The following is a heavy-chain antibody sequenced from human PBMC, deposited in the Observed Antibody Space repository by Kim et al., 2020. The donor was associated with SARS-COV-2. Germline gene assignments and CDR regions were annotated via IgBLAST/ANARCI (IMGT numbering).Heavy chain of an antibody. CDR2: ISYDGSNA. V-gene: IGHV3-33*05. CDR3: ARERTMVRGVLITQLAY. CDR1: GFTFSSYG. Sequence: GGSLRLSCAASGFTFSSYGMHWVRQPPGKGLEWVALISYDGSNANSADSVKGRFTISRDNSKNTLYLQMNSLRAEDTAVYYCARERTMVRGVLITQLAYWGQGAQVTFSS. J-gene: IGHJ4*02. D-gene: IGHD3-10*01.